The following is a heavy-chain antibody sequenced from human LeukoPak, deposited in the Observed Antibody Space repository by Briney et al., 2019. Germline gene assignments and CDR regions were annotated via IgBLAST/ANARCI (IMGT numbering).Heavy chain of an antibody. CDR2: IYCSGST. Sequence: SETLSLTCTVSGGSISSYYWSWIRQPPGKGLEWIGYIYCSGSTNYNPSLKSRVTISVDTSKNQFSLKLSSVTAADTAVYYCAREYYSSSWYKSWYFDLWGRGALVTVSS. D-gene: IGHD6-13*01. J-gene: IGHJ2*01. V-gene: IGHV4-59*01. CDR1: GGSISSYY. CDR3: AREYYSSSWYKSWYFDL.